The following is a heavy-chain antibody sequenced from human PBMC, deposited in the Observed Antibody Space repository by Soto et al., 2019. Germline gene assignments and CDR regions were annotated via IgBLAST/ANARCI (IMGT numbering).Heavy chain of an antibody. D-gene: IGHD3-22*01. Sequence: ASVRVSCKASGYTFTSYDINWVRQAPGQGLEWMGWISAYNGNTNYAQKFQGRVTMTTDTSTSTAYMELRSLRSDDTAVYYCARGDHYDSRGYYPGDYWGQGTLVTVSS. V-gene: IGHV1-18*01. CDR1: GYTFTSYD. CDR2: ISAYNGNT. J-gene: IGHJ4*02. CDR3: ARGDHYDSRGYYPGDY.